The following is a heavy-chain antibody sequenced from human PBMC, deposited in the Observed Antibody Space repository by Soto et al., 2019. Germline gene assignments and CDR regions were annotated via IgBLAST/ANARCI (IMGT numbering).Heavy chain of an antibody. D-gene: IGHD3-9*01. CDR2: IKQDGSDK. Sequence: PVGSLRLSCAASVFTFSRHWMTCVRQSPGKWLEWVANIKQDGSDKYYVDSVKGRFTISRDNAKNSLYLQINSLRAEDTTVYYCARTSDMSADFESGGKGTLATVYS. V-gene: IGHV3-7*01. CDR3: ARTSDMSADFES. CDR1: VFTFSRHW. J-gene: IGHJ4*02.